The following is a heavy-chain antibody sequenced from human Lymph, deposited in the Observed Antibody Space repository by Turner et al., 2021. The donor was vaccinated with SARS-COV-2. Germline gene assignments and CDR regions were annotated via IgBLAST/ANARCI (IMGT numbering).Heavy chain of an antibody. CDR3: AKDWAATYYSAFGY. Sequence: EVQPLGSGGGLLQPGRSLRCSCSASGFTFDGYASPWVRQAPGKGLEWVAGIRWSGGNIAYANYVKGRVTISRDNPKNTLYLQMNSLRAEDTAFYYCAKDWAATYYSAFGYWGQGTLVTVSS. J-gene: IGHJ4*02. D-gene: IGHD2-21*01. CDR2: IRWSGGNI. V-gene: IGHV3-9*01. CDR1: GFTFDGYA.